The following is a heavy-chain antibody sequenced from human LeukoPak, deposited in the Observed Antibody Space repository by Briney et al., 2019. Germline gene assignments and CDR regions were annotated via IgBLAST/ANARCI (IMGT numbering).Heavy chain of an antibody. V-gene: IGHV3-11*01. Sequence: GGSLRLSCAASGFTLSDYYMTWIRQAPGKGLEWISYIGNGGSNIMLYADSVKGRFTVFRNYAKNSLYLQMNSLRAEDTAVYYCARDKSNKGHDCWGQGTLVTVSS. CDR2: IGNGGSNIM. CDR3: ARDKSNKGHDC. CDR1: GFTLSDYY. J-gene: IGHJ4*02.